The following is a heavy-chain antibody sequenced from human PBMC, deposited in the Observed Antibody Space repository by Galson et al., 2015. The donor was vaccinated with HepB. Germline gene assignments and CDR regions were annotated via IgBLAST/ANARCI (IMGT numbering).Heavy chain of an antibody. D-gene: IGHD5-18*01. V-gene: IGHV3-74*01. CDR1: GFTFSSYW. CDR3: ARGGLPSGYSYGSRLYYYYYGRDV. CDR2: INSDGSST. J-gene: IGHJ6*02. Sequence: SLRLSCAASGFTFSSYWMHWVRQAPGKGLVWVSRINSDGSSTSYADSVKGRFTISRDNAKNTLYLQMNSLRAEDTAVYYCARGGLPSGYSYGSRLYYYYYGRDVWGQVTTVTVSS.